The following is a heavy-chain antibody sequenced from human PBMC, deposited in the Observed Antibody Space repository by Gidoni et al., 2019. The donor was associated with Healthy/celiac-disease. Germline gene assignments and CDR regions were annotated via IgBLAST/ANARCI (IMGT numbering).Heavy chain of an antibody. D-gene: IGHD2-2*01. CDR2: INPNSGGT. CDR1: GYTFTGYY. V-gene: IGHV1-2*02. Sequence: QAQLVQSGAEVKKPGASVKVSCTASGYTFTGYYMHWVRQAPGQGLEWMGWINPNSGGTNYAQKFQGRVTMTRDTSISTAYMELSRLRSDDTAVYYCASPYCSSTSCSLDYYFGMDVWGQGTTVTVSS. J-gene: IGHJ6*02. CDR3: ASPYCSSTSCSLDYYFGMDV.